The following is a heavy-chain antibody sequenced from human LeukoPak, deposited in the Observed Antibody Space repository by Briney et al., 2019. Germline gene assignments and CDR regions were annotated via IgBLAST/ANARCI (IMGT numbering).Heavy chain of an antibody. V-gene: IGHV4-59*01. Sequence: SETLSLTCTASGGSISTYSWSWIRQPPGKGLEWIGYIYYSGTTNYNPSLRSRVTISVDTSKNQLSLKLSSVTAADTAVYYCARIVPYNYGYVDYWGQGTLVTVSS. CDR2: IYYSGTT. CDR3: ARIVPYNYGYVDY. D-gene: IGHD5-18*01. J-gene: IGHJ4*02. CDR1: GGSISTYS.